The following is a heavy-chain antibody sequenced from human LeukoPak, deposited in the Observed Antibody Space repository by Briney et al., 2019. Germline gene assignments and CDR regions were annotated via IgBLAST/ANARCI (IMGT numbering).Heavy chain of an antibody. V-gene: IGHV4-39*01. CDR2: IYYSGST. Sequence: TPSETLSLTCTVSGGSISSSSYYWGWIRQPPGKGLEWIGSIYYSGSTYYNPSLKSRVTISVDTSKNQFSLKLSSVTAADTAVYYCARGITMVRGVIIGNWFDPWGQGTLVTVSS. CDR1: GGSISSSSYY. CDR3: ARGITMVRGVIIGNWFDP. J-gene: IGHJ5*02. D-gene: IGHD3-10*01.